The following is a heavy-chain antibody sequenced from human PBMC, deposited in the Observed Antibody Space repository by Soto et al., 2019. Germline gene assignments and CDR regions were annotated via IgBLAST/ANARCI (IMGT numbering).Heavy chain of an antibody. J-gene: IGHJ5*02. V-gene: IGHV1-2*02. CDR1: GYTYTETY. D-gene: IGHD2-15*01. CDR3: ARGMVPATLYYWFDP. Sequence: ASVKVSCKAFGYTYTETYRHWVRKAPGQGLEWMGWINPNSGGTNYAQKFQGRVTMTRDTSISTAYMELSRLRSDDTAVYYFARGMVPATLYYWFDPWGQGTLVTVSS. CDR2: INPNSGGT.